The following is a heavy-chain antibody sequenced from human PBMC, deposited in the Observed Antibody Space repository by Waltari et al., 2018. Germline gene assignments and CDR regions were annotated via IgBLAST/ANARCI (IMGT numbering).Heavy chain of an antibody. CDR1: GFAVSSNA. Sequence: EVQLLESGGGFVQPGGSLRLSCAASGFAVSSNAMSWVRLAPGKGLEWVSVIYAGGNTYYADSVKGRFNSSRDNSKNTVYLQMNGLRGEDTGLYYCAKDSLFLSGSYFRHWGLGTLVTVSS. CDR3: AKDSLFLSGSYFRH. J-gene: IGHJ1*01. CDR2: IYAGGNT. D-gene: IGHD1-26*01. V-gene: IGHV3-23*03.